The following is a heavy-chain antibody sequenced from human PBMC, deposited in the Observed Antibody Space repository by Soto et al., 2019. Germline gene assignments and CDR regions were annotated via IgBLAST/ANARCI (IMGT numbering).Heavy chain of an antibody. CDR2: IIPIFGTA. J-gene: IGHJ5*02. CDR3: ARARIAAAGTSWFDP. D-gene: IGHD6-13*01. Sequence: GASVKVSCKASGGTFSSYAISWVRQAPGQGLEWMGGIIPIFGTANYAQKFQGRVTITADESTSTAYMELSSLRSEDTAVYYCARARIAAAGTSWFDPWGQGTLVTVSS. CDR1: GGTFSSYA. V-gene: IGHV1-69*13.